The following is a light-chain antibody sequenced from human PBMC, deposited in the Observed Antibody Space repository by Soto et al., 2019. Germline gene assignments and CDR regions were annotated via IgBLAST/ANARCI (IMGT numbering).Light chain of an antibody. CDR3: SSYTTSSTRV. CDR1: SSDVGIYNY. CDR2: EVT. V-gene: IGLV2-14*01. Sequence: QSVLTQPSSLSGSAGQSIAISFTGSSSDVGIYNYVSWYQQHPGKVPKPIIYEVTSRPSGVSIRFSGSKSGNTASLTISGLQPEDEADYYCSSYTTSSTRVFGTGTKVTVL. J-gene: IGLJ1*01.